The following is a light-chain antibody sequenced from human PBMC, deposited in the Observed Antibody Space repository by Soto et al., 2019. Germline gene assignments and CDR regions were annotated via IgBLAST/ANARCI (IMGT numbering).Light chain of an antibody. CDR2: DVS. CDR1: QSISNW. V-gene: IGKV1-5*01. CDR3: QQRSNYPRT. J-gene: IGKJ1*01. Sequence: IPVTQSPTTLSLSPGNRATISCRASQSISNWLAWYQQKPGKAPKLLIYDVSNLESGVPARFSGSGSGTEFTLTISSLQPEDFATYYCQQRSNYPRTFGQGTKVDIK.